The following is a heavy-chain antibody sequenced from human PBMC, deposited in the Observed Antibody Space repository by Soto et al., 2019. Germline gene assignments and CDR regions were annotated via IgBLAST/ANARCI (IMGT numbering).Heavy chain of an antibody. CDR2: VYFIGTT. J-gene: IGHJ6*02. V-gene: IGHV4-61*01. CDR3: ARDRGARNHGYGLDV. D-gene: IGHD3-10*01. Sequence: QVQLQESGPGLVKPSETLSLTCTVSGGSVNSDNYYWTWIRQPPGKGLEWIGNVYFIGTTIYNPSLTSRVTISVDTSKNQFSLRLTSVTAADTAVYYCARDRGARNHGYGLDVWGQGTTVTVSS. CDR1: GGSVNSDNYY.